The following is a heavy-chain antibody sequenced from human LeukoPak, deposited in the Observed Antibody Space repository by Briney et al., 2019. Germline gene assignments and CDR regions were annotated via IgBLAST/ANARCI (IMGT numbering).Heavy chain of an antibody. V-gene: IGHV1-2*02. CDR1: GYTFTGYY. D-gene: IGHD6-19*01. Sequence: ASVKVSCKASGYTFTGYYMHWVRQAPGQGLEWMGWINPNSGGTNYAQKFQGRVTMTRDTSISTAYMELSRLRSDDTAVYYCARAPGWYEISFDYWGQGTLVTVSS. CDR2: INPNSGGT. CDR3: ARAPGWYEISFDY. J-gene: IGHJ4*02.